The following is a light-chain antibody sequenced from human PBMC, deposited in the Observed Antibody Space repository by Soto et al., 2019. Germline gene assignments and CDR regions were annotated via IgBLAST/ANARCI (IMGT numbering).Light chain of an antibody. J-gene: IGKJ2*01. CDR1: QTVTNNY. CDR2: GSS. Sequence: VLTQSPGPLSLSPGERATLSCRASQTVTNNYLAWYQQKPGQAPRLLICGSSDRATGIPDRFSGSGSGTDFTRTISRLDSEDFAVFYCQQYGSSFPYTWGQGTKLEIK. CDR3: QQYGSSFPYT. V-gene: IGKV3-20*01.